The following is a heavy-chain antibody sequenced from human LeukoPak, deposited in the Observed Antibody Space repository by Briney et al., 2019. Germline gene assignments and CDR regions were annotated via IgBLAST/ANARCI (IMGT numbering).Heavy chain of an antibody. J-gene: IGHJ4*02. Sequence: ASVKVSCKASGYTFTGYYMHWVRQAPGQGLEWMGWVNPNSGGTNYAQKFQGRVTMTRDTSISTAYMELSRLRSDDTAVYYCARLVSAVAGDHFDYWGQGTLVTVSS. CDR3: ARLVSAVAGDHFDY. D-gene: IGHD6-19*01. CDR1: GYTFTGYY. V-gene: IGHV1-2*02. CDR2: VNPNSGGT.